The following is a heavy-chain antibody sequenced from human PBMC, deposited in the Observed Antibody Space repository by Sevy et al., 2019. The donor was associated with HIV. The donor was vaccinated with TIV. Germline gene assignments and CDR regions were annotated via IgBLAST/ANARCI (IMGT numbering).Heavy chain of an antibody. Sequence: GGSLRLSCAASGFTFSNYALSWVRQAPGKGLEWVSAVSGSGGKKYYADSVKGRLTISRDTSNHTPFLHMNSLRAEDTAVYYCATHRRRDGYTYGAFDIWGQGTMVTVSS. D-gene: IGHD5-12*01. CDR3: ATHRRRDGYTYGAFDI. J-gene: IGHJ3*02. CDR1: GFTFSNYA. CDR2: VSGSGGKK. V-gene: IGHV3-23*01.